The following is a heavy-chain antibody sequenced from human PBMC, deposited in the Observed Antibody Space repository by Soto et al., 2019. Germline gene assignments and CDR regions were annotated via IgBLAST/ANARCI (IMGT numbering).Heavy chain of an antibody. Sequence: TGGSLRLSCAASGFTFSSYAMSWVRQAPGKGLEWVSAISGSGGSTYYADSVKGRFTISRDNSKNTLYLQMNSLRAEDTAVYYCAEVVTPYYYDSSGSPADYWGQGTLVTVSS. J-gene: IGHJ4*02. CDR3: AEVVTPYYYDSSGSPADY. CDR2: ISGSGGST. V-gene: IGHV3-23*01. CDR1: GFTFSSYA. D-gene: IGHD3-22*01.